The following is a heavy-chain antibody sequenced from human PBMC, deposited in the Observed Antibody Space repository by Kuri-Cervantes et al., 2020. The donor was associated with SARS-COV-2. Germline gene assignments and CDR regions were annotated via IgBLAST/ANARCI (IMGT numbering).Heavy chain of an antibody. V-gene: IGHV1-69*04. CDR3: ARGAEGSPSDY. D-gene: IGHD6-13*01. J-gene: IGHJ4*02. CDR2: IIPILGIA. CDR1: GGTFSSYA. Sequence: SVKVSCKASGGTFSSYAISWVRQAPGQGLEWMGRIIPILGIANYAQKFQGRVTITADKSTSTAYMELSSLRSEDTAVYYCARGAEGSPSDYWGQGTLVTVSS.